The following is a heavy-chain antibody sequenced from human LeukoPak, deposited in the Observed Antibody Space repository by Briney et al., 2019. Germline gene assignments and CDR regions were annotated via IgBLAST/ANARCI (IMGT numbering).Heavy chain of an antibody. CDR3: ARSPIQPHTDV. Sequence: SETLSLTCAVYGGSFSGYYWSWIRQPPGKGLEWIGEINHSGSTNYNPSLKSRVTISVDTSKNQFSLKLSSVTAADTAVYYCARSPIQPHTDVWGQGTTVTVSS. CDR1: GGSFSGYY. J-gene: IGHJ6*02. CDR2: INHSGST. D-gene: IGHD5-18*01. V-gene: IGHV4-34*01.